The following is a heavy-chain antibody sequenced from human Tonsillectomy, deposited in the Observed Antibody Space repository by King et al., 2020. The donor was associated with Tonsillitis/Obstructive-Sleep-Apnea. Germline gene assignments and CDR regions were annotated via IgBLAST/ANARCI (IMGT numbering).Heavy chain of an antibody. CDR2: IKYDGSEK. V-gene: IGHV3-7*01. Sequence: VQLVESGGGLVQPGGSLRLSCAASGFSFRKYWMNWVRQAPGKGLEWVANIKYDGSEKVYVDAVKGRFTISRETAKNPLYLQMNGLRAEDTALYFCARDHIQDYWGQGTLVTVSS. CDR1: GFSFRKYW. CDR3: ARDHIQDY. D-gene: IGHD5-18*01. J-gene: IGHJ4*02.